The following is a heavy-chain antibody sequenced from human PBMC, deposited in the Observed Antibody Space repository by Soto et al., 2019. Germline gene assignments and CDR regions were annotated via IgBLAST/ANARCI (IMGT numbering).Heavy chain of an antibody. J-gene: IGHJ6*02. Sequence: PGGSLRLSCAASGFTFSSYGTHWVRQAPGKGLEWVAVISYDGSNKYYADSVKGRFTISRDNSKNTLYLQMNSLRAEDTAVYYCAKIRLWFGEYPNAGMAAWGQGTTAPVPS. CDR2: ISYDGSNK. CDR3: AKIRLWFGEYPNAGMAA. V-gene: IGHV3-30*18. D-gene: IGHD3-10*01. CDR1: GFTFSSYG.